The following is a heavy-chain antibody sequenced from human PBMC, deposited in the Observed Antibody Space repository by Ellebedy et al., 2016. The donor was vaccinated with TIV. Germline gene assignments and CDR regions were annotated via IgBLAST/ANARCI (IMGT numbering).Heavy chain of an antibody. J-gene: IGHJ4*02. D-gene: IGHD6-19*01. CDR1: GFTFSNAW. CDR3: TTDPSGSGGLSLDY. V-gene: IGHV3-15*07. CDR2: IKSKTDGGTT. Sequence: GESLKISCAASGFTFSNAWMNWVRQAPGKGLEWVGRIKSKTDGGTTDYAAPVKGRFTISRDDSKNTLYLQMNSLKTEDTAVYYCTTDPSGSGGLSLDYWGQGTLVTVSS.